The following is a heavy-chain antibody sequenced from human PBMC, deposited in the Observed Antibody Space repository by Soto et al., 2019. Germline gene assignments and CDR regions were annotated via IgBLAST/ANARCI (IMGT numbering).Heavy chain of an antibody. CDR2: IYYSGST. Sequence: QVQLQESGPGLVKPSQTLSLTCTVSGGSISSGDYYWSWIRQPPGKGPEWIGYIYYSGSTYYNPSLKSRVTISVDTSKNQSSLKLSSVTAADTAVYYCARAFDILTRYYFDYWGQGTLVTVSS. CDR1: GGSISSGDYY. CDR3: ARAFDILTRYYFDY. J-gene: IGHJ4*02. V-gene: IGHV4-30-4*01. D-gene: IGHD3-9*01.